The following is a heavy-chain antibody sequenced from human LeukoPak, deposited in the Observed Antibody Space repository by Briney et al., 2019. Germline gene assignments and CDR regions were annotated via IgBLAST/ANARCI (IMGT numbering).Heavy chain of an antibody. CDR3: ARLGQYCSGGSYYSNYFDY. CDR1: GYSFTSYW. D-gene: IGHD2-15*01. J-gene: IGHJ4*02. Sequence: GESLKISCKGSGYSFTSYWIGWVRQMPGKGLEWMGIIYPGDSDTRYSPSFQGQVTISADKSISTAYLQWSSLKASDTAMYYCARLGQYCSGGSYYSNYFDYWGQGTLVTVSS. V-gene: IGHV5-51*01. CDR2: IYPGDSDT.